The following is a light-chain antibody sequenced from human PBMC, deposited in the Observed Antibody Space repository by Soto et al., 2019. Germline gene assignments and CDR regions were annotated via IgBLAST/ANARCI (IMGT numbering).Light chain of an antibody. CDR2: KAS. Sequence: DIQMTQSPSTLSASVGDRVTITCRASQSISSWLAWYQQKPGKAPKLLIYKASSLESGVPSRFSGSGSGTEFPTTISSLQPDDFATYYCQQYNSYSATFGQGTKVEIK. CDR3: QQYNSYSAT. CDR1: QSISSW. V-gene: IGKV1-5*03. J-gene: IGKJ1*01.